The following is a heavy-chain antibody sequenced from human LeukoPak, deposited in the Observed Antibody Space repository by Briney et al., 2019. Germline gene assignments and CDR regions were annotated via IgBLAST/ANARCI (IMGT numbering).Heavy chain of an antibody. CDR3: ARAGTVTTMDY. V-gene: IGHV3-33*01. J-gene: IGHJ4*02. D-gene: IGHD4-17*01. CDR2: IWDDGSNK. CDR1: GFTFSSYG. Sequence: GGSLRLSCAASGFTFSSYGMHWVRQAPGKGLEWVAVIWDDGSNKYYADSVKGRFTISRDNSKNTLYLQMNSLRAEDTAVYYCARAGTVTTMDYWGQGTLVTVSS.